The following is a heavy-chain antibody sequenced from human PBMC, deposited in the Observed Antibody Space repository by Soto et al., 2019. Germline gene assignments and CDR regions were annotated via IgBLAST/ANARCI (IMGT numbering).Heavy chain of an antibody. Sequence: ASVKVSCKASGGTFSRYSITWVRQAPGHGLEWIGRIIPIFGIPTYAQKFQGRVTITADESTSTAYIELSSLRSDDTAVYYCAREDRDRETGLVPAAIDGMDVWG. D-gene: IGHD2-2*01. CDR3: AREDRDRETGLVPAAIDGMDV. V-gene: IGHV1-69*13. CDR1: GGTFSRYS. CDR2: IIPIFGIP. J-gene: IGHJ6*02.